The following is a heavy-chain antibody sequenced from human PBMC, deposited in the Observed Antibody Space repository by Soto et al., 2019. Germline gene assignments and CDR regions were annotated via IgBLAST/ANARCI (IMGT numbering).Heavy chain of an antibody. J-gene: IGHJ5*02. V-gene: IGHV3-11*06. Sequence: GSLRLSCAASGFTFSDYYMSWIRQAPGKGLEWVSYISSSSYTNYADSVKGRFTISRDNAKNSLYLQMNSLRAEDTAVYYCARRIAARGVNWFDPWGQGTLVTVSS. CDR1: GFTFSDYY. CDR3: ARRIAARGVNWFDP. CDR2: ISSSSYT. D-gene: IGHD6-6*01.